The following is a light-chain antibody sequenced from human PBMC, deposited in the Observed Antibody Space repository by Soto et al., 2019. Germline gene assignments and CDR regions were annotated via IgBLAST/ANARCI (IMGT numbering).Light chain of an antibody. CDR1: QSISSTY. CDR2: GAS. V-gene: IGKV3-20*01. Sequence: EIVLTQSPGTLSLSPGERATLSCRASQSISSTYLAWYQQKPGQAPRLLIYGASSRATGIPDRFSGSGSGTDFTLTISRLEPEDFALYFCHQYGGSFGGGTKVEIK. J-gene: IGKJ4*01. CDR3: HQYGGS.